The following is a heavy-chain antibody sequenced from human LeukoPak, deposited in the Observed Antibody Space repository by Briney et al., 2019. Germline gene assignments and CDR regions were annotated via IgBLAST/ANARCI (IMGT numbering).Heavy chain of an antibody. J-gene: IGHJ4*02. Sequence: GGSLRLSCAASGFTLSSYAMSWVRQAPGKGLGWVSVITGSSGSTYYADSVKGRFTISRDNSKNTLSLQMNSLRAEDTAVYYCATQNFDYWGQGTLVTVSS. CDR1: GFTLSSYA. CDR2: ITGSSGST. V-gene: IGHV3-23*01. CDR3: ATQNFDY.